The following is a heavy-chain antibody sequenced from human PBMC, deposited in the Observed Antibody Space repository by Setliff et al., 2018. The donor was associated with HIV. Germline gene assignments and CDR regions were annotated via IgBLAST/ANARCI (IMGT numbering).Heavy chain of an antibody. CDR1: GYSISSGYY. CDR3: VRLTNWGGAFDL. J-gene: IGHJ3*01. Sequence: SETLSLTCTVSGYSISSGYYWGWIRQPPGKGLEWIGSIYYSGRTYYNPSLKSRVTISIDTPKNQFSLNLSSVTAADTAVYYCVRLTNWGGAFDLWGQGTMVTVSS. D-gene: IGHD7-27*01. V-gene: IGHV4-38-2*02. CDR2: IYYSGRT.